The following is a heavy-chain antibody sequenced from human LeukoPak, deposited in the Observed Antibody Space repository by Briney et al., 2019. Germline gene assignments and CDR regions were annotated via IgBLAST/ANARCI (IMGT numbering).Heavy chain of an antibody. Sequence: PSETLSLTCAVYGGSFSGYYWSWIRQPPGKGLEWIGEINHSGSTNYNPSLKSRVTISVDTSKNQFSLKLSSVTAADTAMYYCARTTWIQPNDYWGQGTLVTVSS. D-gene: IGHD5-18*01. CDR3: ARTTWIQPNDY. V-gene: IGHV4-34*01. CDR2: INHSGST. J-gene: IGHJ4*02. CDR1: GGSFSGYY.